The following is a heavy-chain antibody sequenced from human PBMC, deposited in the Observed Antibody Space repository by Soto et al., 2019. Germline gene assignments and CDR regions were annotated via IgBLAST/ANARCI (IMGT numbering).Heavy chain of an antibody. D-gene: IGHD6-13*01. J-gene: IGHJ5*02. V-gene: IGHV1-18*01. CDR3: ARNRLQQQLVPNWFDP. Sequence: ASVKVSCKASGYTFTSYGISWVRQAPGQGLESMGWISAYNGNTNYAQKLQGRVTMTTDTSTSTAYMELRSLRSDDTAVYYCARNRLQQQLVPNWFDPWGQGTLVTVSS. CDR2: ISAYNGNT. CDR1: GYTFTSYG.